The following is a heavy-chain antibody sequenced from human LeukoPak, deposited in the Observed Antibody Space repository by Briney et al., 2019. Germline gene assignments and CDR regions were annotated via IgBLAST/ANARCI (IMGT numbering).Heavy chain of an antibody. V-gene: IGHV3-49*03. J-gene: IGHJ4*02. CDR3: STSPSPVGY. CDR1: GFIFGDYG. CDR2: IRRKGNGGTT. D-gene: IGHD4-23*01. Sequence: GGSLRLSCTAFGFIFGDYGMSWFRQAPGKGLEWVGFIRRKGNGGTTEYAASVKGRFTISRDDSKNIAYLQMNSLKTDDTAVYYCSTSPSPVGYWGQGTLVTVSS.